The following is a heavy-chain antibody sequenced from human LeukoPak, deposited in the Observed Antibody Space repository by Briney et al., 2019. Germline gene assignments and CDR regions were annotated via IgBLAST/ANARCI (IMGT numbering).Heavy chain of an antibody. V-gene: IGHV1-2*02. CDR1: GYTFTGYY. CDR2: INPNSGGT. J-gene: IGHJ4*02. CDR3: AGTKTTAMVGFDY. D-gene: IGHD5-18*01. Sequence: ASVKVSCKASGYTFTGYYMHWVRQAPGQGLEWMGWINPNSGGTNYAQKFQGRVTMTRDTSISTAYMEVSRLRSDDTAVYYCAGTKTTAMVGFDYWGQGTLVTVSS.